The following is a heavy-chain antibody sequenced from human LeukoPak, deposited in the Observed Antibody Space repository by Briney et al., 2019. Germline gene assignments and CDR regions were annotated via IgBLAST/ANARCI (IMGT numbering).Heavy chain of an antibody. CDR3: SRSSSRNFGVVIKSYYYYMDV. D-gene: IGHD3-3*01. CDR1: GFTFSGSA. CDR2: IRSKAD. Sequence: GGSLRLSCAASGFTFSGSAIHWVRQASGKGLEWVGRIRSKADYAASVKGKFTISRDDSKDTAYLQMNSLKTEDTAVYYCSRSSSRNFGVVIKSYYYYMDVWGKGTTVTVSS. V-gene: IGHV3-73*01. J-gene: IGHJ6*03.